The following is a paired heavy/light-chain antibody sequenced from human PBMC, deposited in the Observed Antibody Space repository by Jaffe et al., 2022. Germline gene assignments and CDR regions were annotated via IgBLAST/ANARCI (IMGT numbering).Heavy chain of an antibody. CDR2: ISNHNGNT. Sequence: QVQLVQSGAEVKKPGASVKVSCRASGYTFTSYGISWVRQAPGQGLEWMGWISNHNGNTKYAQEVQGRVTMTTDTSTSTAYMELRSLRSDDTAVYYCARGPYCSGDTCYSQWFDPWGQGTLVTVSS. V-gene: IGHV1-18*01. J-gene: IGHJ5*02. D-gene: IGHD2-15*01. CDR3: ARGPYCSGDTCYSQWFDP. CDR1: GYTFTSYG.
Light chain of an antibody. CDR2: DAS. CDR3: QQFNSYPIT. J-gene: IGKJ5*01. Sequence: AIQLTQSPSSLSASVGDRVTITCRASQGISNNLAWYQQKPGKAPKLLIYDASSLQSGVPSRFSGSGSGTDVTLTISSLQPEDSATYYCQQFNSYPITFGQGTRLEIK. CDR1: QGISNN. V-gene: IGKV1-13*02.